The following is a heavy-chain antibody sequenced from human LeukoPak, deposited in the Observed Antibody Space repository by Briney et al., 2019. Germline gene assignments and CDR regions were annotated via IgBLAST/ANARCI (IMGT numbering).Heavy chain of an antibody. D-gene: IGHD6-19*01. CDR2: IYTSGST. V-gene: IGHV4-4*07. Sequence: PSETLSLTCTVSGGSISSYYWSWIRQPAGKGLEWIGRIYTSGSTNYNPSLKSRVTMSVDTSKNHFSLKLSSVTAADTAVYYCARETLAVAATGSYFDSWGQGTLVTVSS. CDR3: ARETLAVAATGSYFDS. CDR1: GGSISSYY. J-gene: IGHJ4*02.